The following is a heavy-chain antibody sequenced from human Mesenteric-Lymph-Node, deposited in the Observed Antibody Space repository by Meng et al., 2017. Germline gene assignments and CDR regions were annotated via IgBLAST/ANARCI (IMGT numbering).Heavy chain of an antibody. CDR1: GGSFSGYY. CDR3: ARGHRDWTVVTDY. J-gene: IGHJ4*02. D-gene: IGHD4-23*01. Sequence: SETLSLTCAVYGGSFSGYYWSWIRQPPGKGLEWIGEINHSGSTNYNPSLKSRVTISVDTSKNQFSLKLSPVTAADTAVYYCARGHRDWTVVTDYWGQGTLVTVSS. V-gene: IGHV4-34*01. CDR2: INHSGST.